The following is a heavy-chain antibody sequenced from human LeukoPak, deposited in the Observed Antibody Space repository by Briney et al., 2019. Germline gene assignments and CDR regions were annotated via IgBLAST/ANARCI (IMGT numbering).Heavy chain of an antibody. V-gene: IGHV4-59*01. Sequence: KPSETLSLTCAVSGASITSYYWSWIRQPPGKGLEWIAYIYYSGRIKYNPSLNSRATISLDTSKNQVSLRLSAVTAADTATYYCARSSANWYPNYMDVWGKGATVTVSS. D-gene: IGHD2-2*01. CDR3: ARSSANWYPNYMDV. CDR2: IYYSGRI. J-gene: IGHJ6*03. CDR1: GASITSYY.